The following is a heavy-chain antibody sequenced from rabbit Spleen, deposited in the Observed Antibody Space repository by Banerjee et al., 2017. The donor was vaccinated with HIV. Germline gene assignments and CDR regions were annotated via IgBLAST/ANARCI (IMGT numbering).Heavy chain of an antibody. J-gene: IGHJ4*01. CDR2: IHTSTSST. CDR3: ARDRGTYGYIDDGGATDNL. CDR1: GFSFNINYY. Sequence: QSLEESGGDLVKPGASLTLTCTASGFSFNINYYMCWVRQAPGKGLEWIGCIHTSTSSTWYASWVNGRFTISKTSSTTVTLQMTSLTAADTATYFCARDRGTYGYIDDGGATDNLWGPGTLVTVS. V-gene: IGHV1S40*01. D-gene: IGHD6-1*01.